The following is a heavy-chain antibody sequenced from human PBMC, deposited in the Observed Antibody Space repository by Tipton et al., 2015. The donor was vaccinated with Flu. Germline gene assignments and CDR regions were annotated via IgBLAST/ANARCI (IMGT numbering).Heavy chain of an antibody. J-gene: IGHJ4*02. V-gene: IGHV3-7*04. Sequence: SLRLSCAASGFTLSSYWMSWVRQAPGKGLEWVANIKEDGTKKYYVDSVKGRFIISRDNAKNSLYLQMNSLRAEDTAVYYCARAATRPPFPFDYWGQGTLVTVSS. CDR2: IKEDGTKK. CDR3: ARAATRPPFPFDY. CDR1: GFTLSSYW. D-gene: IGHD1-26*01.